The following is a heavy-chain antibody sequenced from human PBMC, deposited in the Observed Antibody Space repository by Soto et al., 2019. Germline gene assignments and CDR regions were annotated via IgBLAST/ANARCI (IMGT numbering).Heavy chain of an antibody. V-gene: IGHV3-21*01. CDR1: GFTFSSYS. J-gene: IGHJ4*02. D-gene: IGHD3-22*01. CDR2: ISSSSSYI. CDR3: ARGDDSSGYYYLFDY. Sequence: PGGSLRLSCAASGFTFSSYSMNWVRQAPGKGLEWVSSISSSSSYIYYADSVKGRFTISRDNAKNSLYLQMNSLRAEDTAVYYCARGDDSSGYYYLFDYWGQGTLVTVSS.